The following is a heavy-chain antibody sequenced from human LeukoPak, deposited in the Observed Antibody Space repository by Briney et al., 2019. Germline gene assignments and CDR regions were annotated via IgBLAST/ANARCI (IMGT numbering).Heavy chain of an antibody. D-gene: IGHD4-23*01. CDR2: INTDGSST. V-gene: IGHV3-74*01. CDR3: ARSAYSSGGNSPYYMDV. Sequence: PGGSLRLSCAASGFTFSSYWMHWVRQAPGKGLVWVSRINTDGSSTSYADSVKGRFTISRDNAKNTLYLQMNSLRAEDTAVYYCARSAYSSGGNSPYYMDVWGKGTTVTVSS. J-gene: IGHJ6*03. CDR1: GFTFSSYW.